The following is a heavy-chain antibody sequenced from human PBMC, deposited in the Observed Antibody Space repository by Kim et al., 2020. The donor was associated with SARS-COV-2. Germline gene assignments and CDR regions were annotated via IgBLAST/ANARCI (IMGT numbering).Heavy chain of an antibody. J-gene: IGHJ6*02. CDR3: ARDGDFWSGYYMDYGMDV. Sequence: GGSLRLSCAASGFTFSSYWMHWVRQAPGKGLVWVSRINSDGSSTSYADSVKGRFTISRDNAKNTLYLQMNSLRAEDTAVYYCARDGDFWSGYYMDYGMDVWGQGTTVTVSS. CDR1: GFTFSSYW. D-gene: IGHD3-3*01. V-gene: IGHV3-74*01. CDR2: INSDGSST.